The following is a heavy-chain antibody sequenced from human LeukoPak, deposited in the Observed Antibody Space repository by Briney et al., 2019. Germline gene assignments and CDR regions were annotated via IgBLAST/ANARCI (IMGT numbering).Heavy chain of an antibody. D-gene: IGHD5-18*01. Sequence: GGSLRLSCAASGFTFSSYWMSWVRQAPGKGLEWVSVIYSGGSTYYADSVKGRFTISRDNSKNTLYLQMNSLRAEDTAVYYCARDRNTGYGMDVWGQGTTVTVSS. CDR3: ARDRNTGYGMDV. V-gene: IGHV3-66*01. CDR2: IYSGGST. CDR1: GFTFSSYW. J-gene: IGHJ6*02.